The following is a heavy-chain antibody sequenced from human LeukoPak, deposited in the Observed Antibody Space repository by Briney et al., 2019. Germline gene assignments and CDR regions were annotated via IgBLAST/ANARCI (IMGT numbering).Heavy chain of an antibody. CDR1: GYSFTDYY. CDR3: ARDLLRGSYYTPDY. D-gene: IGHD1-26*01. J-gene: IGHJ4*02. Sequence: GASVNVSCKASGYSFTDYYVHWVRQAPGQGLEWMAIINPAVGATIYAQKFQGRVTVTGDSSTSIVYLGLSGLRSDDTARYYCARDLLRGSYYTPDYWGQGTLVTVSS. V-gene: IGHV1-46*01. CDR2: INPAVGAT.